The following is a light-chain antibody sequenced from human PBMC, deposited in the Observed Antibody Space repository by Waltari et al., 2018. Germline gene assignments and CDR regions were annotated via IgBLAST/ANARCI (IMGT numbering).Light chain of an antibody. CDR1: SRSIHY. CDR2: GKN. CDR3: TSRDISGDVV. V-gene: IGLV3-19*01. J-gene: IGLJ3*02. Sequence: SSELTQDPAVSVALGQTVRITYQGHSRSIHYGSWSRQKPGQAPELVTYGKNNRPSGIPDRFSASSSGNTASLTITGAQAEDEADYYCTSRDISGDVVFGGGTKLTVL.